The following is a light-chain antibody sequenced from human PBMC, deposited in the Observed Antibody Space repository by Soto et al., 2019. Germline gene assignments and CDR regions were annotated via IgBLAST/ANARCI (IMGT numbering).Light chain of an antibody. CDR2: GAS. V-gene: IGKV3-20*01. J-gene: IGKJ2*01. CDR1: QSVSSSY. CDR3: QQYGSSPLT. Sequence: EIVLTHSPGTLSLSPGERATLSCRASQSVSSSYLAWYQHKPGQAPRLLIYGASSRATGIPDRFSGSGSGKDFTLTISRLEPEDFAVYYCQQYGSSPLTFGQGTKLEIK.